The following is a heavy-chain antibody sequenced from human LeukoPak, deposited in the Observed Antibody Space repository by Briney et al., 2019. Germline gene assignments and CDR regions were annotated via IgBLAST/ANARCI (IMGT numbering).Heavy chain of an antibody. Sequence: GSSVKVSRKASGGTFSSYAISWVRQAPGQGLEWMGRIIPIFGTANYAQKFQGRVTITTDESTSTAYMELSSLRSEDTAVYYCARGRVVGATSFDYWGQGTLVTVSS. J-gene: IGHJ4*02. D-gene: IGHD1-26*01. V-gene: IGHV1-69*05. CDR2: IIPIFGTA. CDR1: GGTFSSYA. CDR3: ARGRVVGATSFDY.